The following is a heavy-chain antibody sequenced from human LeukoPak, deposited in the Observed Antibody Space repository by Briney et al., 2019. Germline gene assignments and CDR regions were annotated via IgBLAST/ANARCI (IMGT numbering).Heavy chain of an antibody. CDR3: ARGGYATRQGFDY. CDR1: GGSISSSSYY. J-gene: IGHJ4*02. Sequence: SETLSLTCTVSGGSISSSSYYWGWIRQPPGKGLEWIGSISYSGSTYYNPSLKSRVTISVDTSKNQLSLKMSSVTAADTAVYYCARGGYATRQGFDYWGQGTLVTVSS. D-gene: IGHD5-12*01. V-gene: IGHV4-39*07. CDR2: ISYSGST.